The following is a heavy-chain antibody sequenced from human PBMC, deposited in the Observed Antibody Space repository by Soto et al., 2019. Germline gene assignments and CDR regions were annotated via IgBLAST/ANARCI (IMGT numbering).Heavy chain of an antibody. CDR3: ASRGIAAAGTFYYYGMDV. D-gene: IGHD6-13*01. J-gene: IGHJ6*02. CDR2: IIPIFGTA. V-gene: IGHV1-69*12. Sequence: QVQLVQSGAEVKKPGSSVKVSCKASGGTFSSYAISWVRQAPGQGLEWMGGIIPIFGTANYAQKFQGRVTITADESTSTAYMELSILRAEDTAVYYCASRGIAAAGTFYYYGMDVWGQGTTVTVSS. CDR1: GGTFSSYA.